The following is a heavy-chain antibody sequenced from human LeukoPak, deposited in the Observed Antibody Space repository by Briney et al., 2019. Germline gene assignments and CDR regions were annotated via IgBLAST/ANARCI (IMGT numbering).Heavy chain of an antibody. CDR3: ARGSMIYGGNSDY. D-gene: IGHD4-23*01. V-gene: IGHV1-8*01. CDR2: MNPNNGNT. Sequence: ASVKVSCKASGYTFTGYDINWVRQATRQGLEWMGWMNPNNGNTGYAQKFQGRVTMTRNTSISTAYMELSSLRSEDTAVYYCARGSMIYGGNSDYWGQGTLVTVSS. J-gene: IGHJ4*02. CDR1: GYTFTGYD.